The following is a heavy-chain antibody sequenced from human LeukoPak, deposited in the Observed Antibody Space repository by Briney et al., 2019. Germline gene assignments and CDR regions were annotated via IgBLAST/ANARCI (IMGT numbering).Heavy chain of an antibody. J-gene: IGHJ4*02. CDR2: IYPGDSDT. D-gene: IGHD2-2*01. V-gene: IGHV5-51*01. CDR1: GYSFTAYW. Sequence: GESLRISCKGSGYSFTAYWIAWVRQMPGKGLEWMGSIYPGDSDTTYSPSFQGQVTMSADKSIRTAYLQWNSLKASDTAVYYCARHPTSSVFNFWGQGTLVTVSS. CDR3: ARHPTSSVFNF.